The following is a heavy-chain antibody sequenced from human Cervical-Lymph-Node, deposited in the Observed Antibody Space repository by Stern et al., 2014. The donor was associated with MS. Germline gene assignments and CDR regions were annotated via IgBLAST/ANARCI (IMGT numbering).Heavy chain of an antibody. D-gene: IGHD6-19*01. Sequence: QVQLVQSGAEVKKPGASVKVSCKASGYTLTPYALHWVRQAPGQRLEWMGWVNTGNANTKYSQKFQGRVIITWDTPASTAHMELSSLRFEDTALYYCARSSWEQWLAFPNNWFDPWGQGTLVTVSS. V-gene: IGHV1-3*04. CDR2: VNTGNANT. J-gene: IGHJ5*02. CDR1: GYTLTPYA. CDR3: ARSSWEQWLAFPNNWFDP.